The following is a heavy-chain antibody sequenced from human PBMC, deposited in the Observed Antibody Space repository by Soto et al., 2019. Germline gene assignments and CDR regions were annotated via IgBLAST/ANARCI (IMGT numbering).Heavy chain of an antibody. CDR1: GFTFSSYG. CDR3: AGYYDSSGSNAFDI. D-gene: IGHD3-22*01. V-gene: IGHV3-30*03. J-gene: IGHJ3*02. CDR2: ISYDGSNK. Sequence: PGGSLRLSCAASGFTFSSYGMHWVRQAPGKGLEWVAVISYDGSNKYYADSVKGRFTISRDNSKNTLYLQMNSLRAEDTAVYYCAGYYDSSGSNAFDIWGQGTMVTVSS.